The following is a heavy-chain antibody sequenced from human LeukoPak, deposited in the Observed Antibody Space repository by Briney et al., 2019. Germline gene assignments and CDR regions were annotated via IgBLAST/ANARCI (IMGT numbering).Heavy chain of an antibody. Sequence: QSGGSLRLSCAASGFTFSSYGMHWVRQAPGKGLEWVAVISYDGSNKYYADSVKGRFTISRDSSKNTLYLQMNSLRAEDTAVYYCAKDKSPGWLYDYWGQGTLVTVSS. J-gene: IGHJ4*02. CDR1: GFTFSSYG. D-gene: IGHD3-22*01. V-gene: IGHV3-30*18. CDR2: ISYDGSNK. CDR3: AKDKSPGWLYDY.